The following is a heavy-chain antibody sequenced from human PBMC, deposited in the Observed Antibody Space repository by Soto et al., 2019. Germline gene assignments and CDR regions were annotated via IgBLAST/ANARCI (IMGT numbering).Heavy chain of an antibody. CDR1: GYTFTSYY. Sequence: ASVKVSCKASGYTFTSYYMHWVRQAPGQGLEWMGIINPSGGSTSYAQKFQGRVTMTRDTSTSTVYMELSSLRSEDTAVYYCASNGEGKLKLGGAFDIWGKGTMFTVSS. CDR2: INPSGGST. V-gene: IGHV1-46*03. CDR3: ASNGEGKLKLGGAFDI. D-gene: IGHD1-7*01. J-gene: IGHJ3*02.